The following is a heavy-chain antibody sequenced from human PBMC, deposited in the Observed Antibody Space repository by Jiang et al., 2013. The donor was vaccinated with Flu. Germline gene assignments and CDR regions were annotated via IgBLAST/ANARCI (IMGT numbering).Heavy chain of an antibody. CDR3: ARGERLGSDY. CDR1: GSITNYY. D-gene: IGHD3-16*01. CDR2: FSYSGGT. V-gene: IGHV4-59*01. Sequence: GLVKPSETLSLTLHCLRGSITNYYWSWIRQSPRKGLEWIGYFSYSGGTNYNPSLRSRVVISIDTSKNQFSLKLTSVTDADTAMYYCARGERLGSDYWGPGSPGHRLL. J-gene: IGHJ4*02.